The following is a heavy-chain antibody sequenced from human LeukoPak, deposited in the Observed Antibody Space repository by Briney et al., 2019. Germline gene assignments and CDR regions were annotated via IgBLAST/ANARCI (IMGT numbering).Heavy chain of an antibody. J-gene: IGHJ4*02. CDR3: ARVDEIGELSHLDY. D-gene: IGHD3-10*01. Sequence: SETLSLTCTVSGGSISSYYWSWIRQPPGKGLEYIGYIHYSGSTNYNPSLKSRVTISVDTSKNQFSLKLSSVTAADTAVYYCARVDEIGELSHLDYWGQGTLVTVSS. CDR2: IHYSGST. V-gene: IGHV4-59*01. CDR1: GGSISSYY.